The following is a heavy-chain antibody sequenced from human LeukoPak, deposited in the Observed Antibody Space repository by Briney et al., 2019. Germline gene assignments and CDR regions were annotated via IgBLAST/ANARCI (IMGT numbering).Heavy chain of an antibody. CDR1: GFTFSSYW. Sequence: GGSLRLSCAASGFTFSSYWMSWVRQAPGKGLEWVANIKQDGSEKYYVDSVKGRFTISRDNAKNSLYLQMNSLRAEDTAVYYCARDARPLYSNCYYSEYFQKWGQGTLVTVSS. J-gene: IGHJ1*01. CDR2: IKQDGSEK. CDR3: ARDARPLYSNCYYSEYFQK. D-gene: IGHD6-25*01. V-gene: IGHV3-7*01.